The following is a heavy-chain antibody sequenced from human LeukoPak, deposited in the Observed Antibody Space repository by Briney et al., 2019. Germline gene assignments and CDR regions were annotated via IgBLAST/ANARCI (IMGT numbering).Heavy chain of an antibody. CDR1: GFTFSSYE. D-gene: IGHD4-17*01. CDR2: ISSSGSTI. Sequence: GGSLRLSCAASGFTFSSYEMNWVRQAPGKGLEWVSYISSSGSTIYYADSVKGRFTISRDNAKNSLYLQMNSLRAEDTALYYCARDYDYGDYPGYWGQGTLVTVSS. J-gene: IGHJ4*02. V-gene: IGHV3-48*03. CDR3: ARDYDYGDYPGY.